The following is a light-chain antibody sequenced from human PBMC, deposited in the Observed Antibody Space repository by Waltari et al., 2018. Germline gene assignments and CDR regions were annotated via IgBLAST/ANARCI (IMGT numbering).Light chain of an antibody. Sequence: IQLTQSPSSLSASVGDRVNITCRASQGISSYLAWYQQKPEKAPNLLIYAASTLQSGVPSRFSGSGSGTDFTLTISSLQPEDFATYYCQQLNSYLAFGQGTRL. CDR2: AAS. V-gene: IGKV1-9*01. J-gene: IGKJ5*01. CDR1: QGISSY. CDR3: QQLNSYLA.